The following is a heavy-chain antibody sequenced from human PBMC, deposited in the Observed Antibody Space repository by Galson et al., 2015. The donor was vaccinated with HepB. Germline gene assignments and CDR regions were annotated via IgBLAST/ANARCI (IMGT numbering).Heavy chain of an antibody. V-gene: IGHV3-33*01. J-gene: IGHJ4*02. CDR1: GFTFNSYG. D-gene: IGHD2-15*01. Sequence: SLRLSCAASGFTFNSYGMHWVRQAPGKGLEWVAVIWYDGGNTYYADSVRGRITISRDNSKNTLYLQINSLGAEDTALYYCARGGYCSCCSCPHLDYWGQGTLVTVFS. CDR2: IWYDGGNT. CDR3: ARGGYCSCCSCPHLDY.